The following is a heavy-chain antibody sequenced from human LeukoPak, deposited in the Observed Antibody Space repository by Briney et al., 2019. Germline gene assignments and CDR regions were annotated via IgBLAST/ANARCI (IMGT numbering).Heavy chain of an antibody. Sequence: ASVKVSCKVSGYTLTELSMHWVRQAPGKGLEWMGGFDPEDGETIYAQKFQGRVTITADESTSTAYMELSSLRSEDTAVYYCARGGLDYYDSSGYYHNWFDPWGQGTLVTVSS. V-gene: IGHV1-24*01. D-gene: IGHD3-22*01. CDR2: FDPEDGET. CDR3: ARGGLDYYDSSGYYHNWFDP. J-gene: IGHJ5*02. CDR1: GYTLTELS.